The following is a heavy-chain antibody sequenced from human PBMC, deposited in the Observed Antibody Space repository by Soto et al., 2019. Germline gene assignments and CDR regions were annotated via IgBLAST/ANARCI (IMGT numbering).Heavy chain of an antibody. V-gene: IGHV4-59*08. CDR1: GGSISSYY. J-gene: IGHJ4*02. Sequence: SETLSLTCTVSGGSISSYYWSWIRQPPGKGLEWIGYIYYSGSTNYNPSLKSRVTISVDTSKNQFSLKLSSVTAADTAAYYCARRYGSAIDYWGQGTLVTVSS. D-gene: IGHD1-26*01. CDR2: IYYSGST. CDR3: ARRYGSAIDY.